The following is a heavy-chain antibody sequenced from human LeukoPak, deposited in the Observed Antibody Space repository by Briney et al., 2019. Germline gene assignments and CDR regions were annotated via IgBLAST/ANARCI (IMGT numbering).Heavy chain of an antibody. D-gene: IGHD6-6*01. CDR2: IYYSGST. CDR3: ARVMAARREDLNWFDP. Sequence: SETLSLTCTVSGGSISSHYWSWIRQPPGKGLEWIGYIYYSGSTNYNPSLKSRVTISVDTSKNQFSLNLTSVNAADPAVYYCARVMAARREDLNWFDPWGQGTLVTV. CDR1: GGSISSHY. V-gene: IGHV4-59*11. J-gene: IGHJ5*02.